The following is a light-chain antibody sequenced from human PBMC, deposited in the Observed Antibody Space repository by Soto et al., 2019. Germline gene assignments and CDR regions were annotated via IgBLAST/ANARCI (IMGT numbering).Light chain of an antibody. J-gene: IGLJ1*01. Sequence: SALTQPASVSGSPGQSITISCTGTISDFVIYNYVSWYQQHPGKAPKLMLYGVSNRPSGVSNRFSGSKSGNTASLTISGLQAEDEADYYCSSHTTSSALQVFGPGTKLTDL. CDR2: GVS. V-gene: IGLV2-14*01. CDR1: ISDFVIYNY. CDR3: SSHTTSSALQV.